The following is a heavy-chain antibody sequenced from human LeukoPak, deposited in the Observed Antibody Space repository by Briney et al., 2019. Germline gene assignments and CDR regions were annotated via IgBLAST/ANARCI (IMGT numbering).Heavy chain of an antibody. J-gene: IGHJ4*02. CDR1: GFTFSSYA. CDR3: ARVSPDSSSWYGTYYFDY. D-gene: IGHD6-13*01. V-gene: IGHV3-21*05. CDR2: ISTGSIYK. Sequence: GGSLRLSCAASGFTFSSYAMSWVRQAPGKGLEWVSYISTGSIYKKYADSVQGRFTISRDNAKNSLYLQMNSLRVDDTAVYYCARVSPDSSSWYGTYYFDYWGQGTLVTVSS.